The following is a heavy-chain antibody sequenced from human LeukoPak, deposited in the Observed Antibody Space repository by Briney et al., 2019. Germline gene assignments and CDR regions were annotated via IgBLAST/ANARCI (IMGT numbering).Heavy chain of an antibody. V-gene: IGHV3-21*01. CDR1: GFTFSSYS. J-gene: IGHJ3*02. D-gene: IGHD4-11*01. CDR3: ARGYSNCGYAFDI. Sequence: PGGSLRLSCAASGFTFSSYSMNWVRQAPGKGLEWVSSISSSSSYIYYVETVKGRFTISRDNARNSLYLQMNSLRAEDTAVYYCARGYSNCGYAFDIWGQGTMVTVSS. CDR2: ISSSSSYI.